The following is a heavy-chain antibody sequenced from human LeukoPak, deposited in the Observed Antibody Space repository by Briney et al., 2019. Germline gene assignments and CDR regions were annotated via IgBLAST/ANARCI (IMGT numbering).Heavy chain of an antibody. Sequence: GGSLRLSCAASGFTFSKFPMGWVRQAPGRGLEWVSAISASGDVTFYADSLRGRFTISRDNSKSTLYLQMNSLRAEDTAVYYCARGPYCSGGSCLDYFDYWGQGTLVTVSS. D-gene: IGHD2-15*01. CDR2: ISASGDVT. J-gene: IGHJ4*02. CDR1: GFTFSKFP. V-gene: IGHV3-23*01. CDR3: ARGPYCSGGSCLDYFDY.